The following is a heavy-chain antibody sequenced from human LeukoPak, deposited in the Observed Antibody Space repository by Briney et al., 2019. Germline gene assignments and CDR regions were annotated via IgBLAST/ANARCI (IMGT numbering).Heavy chain of an antibody. J-gene: IGHJ4*02. V-gene: IGHV3-7*01. D-gene: IGHD3-22*01. CDR1: GFTFSSYW. Sequence: GGSLRLSCAASGFTFSSYWMSWVRQAPEKGLEWVANIKQDGSEKYYVDSVKGRFTISRDNAKNSLYLQMNSLRAEDTAVYYCARMYYYDSSDYWGQGTLVTVSS. CDR3: ARMYYYDSSDY. CDR2: IKQDGSEK.